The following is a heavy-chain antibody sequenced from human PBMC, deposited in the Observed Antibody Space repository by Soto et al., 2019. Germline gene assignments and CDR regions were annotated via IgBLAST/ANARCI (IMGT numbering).Heavy chain of an antibody. CDR2: IHFSGTS. D-gene: IGHD1-1*01. CDR1: GVTISSDGYY. J-gene: IGHJ4*02. V-gene: IGHV4-31*03. CDR3: ARYRVSGNWSKYDY. Sequence: QAQLRESGPGLVKPSQTLSLTCSVSGVTISSDGYYWAWIRQRPGKGLEWIGYIHFSGTSYYNPSLKSRVTISVDTSQNQFSLSLTSVTAADTAVYYCARYRVSGNWSKYDYWGQGSLVVVSS.